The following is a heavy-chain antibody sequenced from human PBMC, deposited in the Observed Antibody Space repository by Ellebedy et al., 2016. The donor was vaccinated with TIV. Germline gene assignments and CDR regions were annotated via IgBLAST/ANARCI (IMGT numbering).Heavy chain of an antibody. CDR3: ARAPSYDCWSSYYIGWFDP. CDR1: GFTFSSYS. Sequence: GESLKISCAASGFTFSSYSMNWVRQAPGKGLEWVSSISSSSSYRYYADSVKGRFTIYRDNAKNSLYLQMNSLRAEDTAVYYCARAPSYDCWSSYYIGWFDPWGQGTLVTVSS. J-gene: IGHJ5*02. V-gene: IGHV3-21*01. CDR2: ISSSSSYR. D-gene: IGHD3-3*01.